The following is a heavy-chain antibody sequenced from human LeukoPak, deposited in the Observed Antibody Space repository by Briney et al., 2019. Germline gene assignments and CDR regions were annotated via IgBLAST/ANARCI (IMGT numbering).Heavy chain of an antibody. CDR1: GFTFSSYS. V-gene: IGHV3-21*04. CDR2: ISSSSSYI. J-gene: IGHJ4*02. CDR3: AKKGGSGSDY. Sequence: GGSLRLSCAASGFTFSSYSMNWVRQAPGKGLEWVSSISSSSSYIYYADSVKGRFTISRDNAKNSLYLQMNSLRAEDTALYYCAKKGGSGSDYWGQGTLVTVSS. D-gene: IGHD3-10*01.